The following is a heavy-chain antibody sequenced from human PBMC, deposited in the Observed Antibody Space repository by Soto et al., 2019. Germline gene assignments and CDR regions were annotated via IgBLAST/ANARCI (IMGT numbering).Heavy chain of an antibody. CDR3: ARRGAYCTNGVCPADYYRYYYYMDV. V-gene: IGHV4-59*08. CDR1: GGSISSYY. J-gene: IGHJ6*03. CDR2: IYYSGST. D-gene: IGHD2-8*01. Sequence: PSETLSLTCTVSGGSISSYYWSWIRQPPGKGLEWIGYIYYSGSTNYNPSLKSRVTISVDTSKNQFSLKLSSVTAADTAVYYCARRGAYCTNGVCPADYYRYYYYMDVWGKGTTVTV.